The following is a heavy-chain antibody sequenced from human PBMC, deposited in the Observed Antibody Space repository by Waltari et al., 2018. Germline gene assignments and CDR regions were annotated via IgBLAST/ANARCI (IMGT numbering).Heavy chain of an antibody. V-gene: IGHV3-74*01. CDR1: GFTFSRYW. Sequence: EVQLVESGGGLAQPGGSLRLSCAASGFTFSRYWMPWVRQTPGKGLVWVSRISDDGSATSYADSVKGRFTISRDNAKNTLYLQMNSLRVDDMAVYYCARVARTAVTTSGYYGMDVWGQGTTVTVSS. CDR3: ARVARTAVTTSGYYGMDV. J-gene: IGHJ6*02. CDR2: ISDDGSAT. D-gene: IGHD4-17*01.